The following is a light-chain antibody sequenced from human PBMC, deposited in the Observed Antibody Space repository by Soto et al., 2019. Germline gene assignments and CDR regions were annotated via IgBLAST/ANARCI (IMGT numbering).Light chain of an antibody. CDR3: QQRSNWSLT. V-gene: IGKV1-9*01. CDR1: QGISSY. J-gene: IGKJ5*01. Sequence: EIQLTQSPSFLSASVGYRSTITCWASQGISSYLAWYQQKHGQAPKFLIYAASTWQSGVPSRFSGSVSGTEGTITISSLEKDDGSVYYCQQRSNWSLTFGQGTRLEIK. CDR2: AAS.